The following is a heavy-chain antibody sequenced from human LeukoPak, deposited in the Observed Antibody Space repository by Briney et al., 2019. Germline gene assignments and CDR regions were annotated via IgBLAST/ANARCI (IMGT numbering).Heavy chain of an antibody. J-gene: IGHJ3*02. CDR1: GDSISRSNFY. CDR3: ARGLYCGGDCYPDGFDI. V-gene: IGHV4-39*07. D-gene: IGHD2-21*02. CDR2: VHYSGST. Sequence: PSETLSLTCTVSGDSISRSNFYWGWIRQPPGKGLEWVGSVHYSGSTYYNPSLKSRVIIAVATSTNQFSLKLTSVTAADTAVYYCARGLYCGGDCYPDGFDIWGQGTMVTVSS.